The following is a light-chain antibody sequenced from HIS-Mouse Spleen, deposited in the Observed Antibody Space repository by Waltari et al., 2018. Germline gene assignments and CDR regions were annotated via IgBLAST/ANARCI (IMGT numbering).Light chain of an antibody. CDR3: YSTDSSGNHRV. J-gene: IGLJ2*01. CDR1: ALPKKY. Sequence: SYELTQPPSVSVSPGQTARITCSGDALPKKYAYWYQQKSGQAPVLVIAEDSKRHPGIPERFSGSSSGTMATLTIGGAQVEDEADYYCYSTDSSGNHRVFGGGTKLTVL. CDR2: EDS. V-gene: IGLV3-10*01.